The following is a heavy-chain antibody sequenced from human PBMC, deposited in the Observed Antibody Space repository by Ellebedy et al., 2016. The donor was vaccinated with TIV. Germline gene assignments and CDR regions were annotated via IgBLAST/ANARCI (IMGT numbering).Heavy chain of an antibody. D-gene: IGHD3-10*01. CDR1: GFTFSSYG. Sequence: GESLKISXAASGFTFSSYGMHWVRQAPGKGLEWVAVIWYDGSNKYYADSVKGRFTISRDNSKNTLYLQMNSLRAEDTAVYYCARDYYGSGSYYLDYWGQGTLVTVSS. J-gene: IGHJ4*02. CDR2: IWYDGSNK. CDR3: ARDYYGSGSYYLDY. V-gene: IGHV3-33*01.